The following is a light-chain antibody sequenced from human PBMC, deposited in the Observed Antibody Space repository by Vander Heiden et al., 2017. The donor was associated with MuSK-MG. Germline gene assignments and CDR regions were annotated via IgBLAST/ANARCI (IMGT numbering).Light chain of an antibody. CDR1: PSNIGRTP. Sequence: QSVLTQPPSASGTPGQRITLSCSGHPSNIGRTPVNWFQQFPGTAPRLVIYSNHQRPPGVPDRFSGSKSGTSASLAISWLQSEDEGDYYCATWDDSLNAGLFGGGTKLTVL. CDR3: ATWDDSLNAGL. J-gene: IGLJ2*01. CDR2: SNH. V-gene: IGLV1-44*01.